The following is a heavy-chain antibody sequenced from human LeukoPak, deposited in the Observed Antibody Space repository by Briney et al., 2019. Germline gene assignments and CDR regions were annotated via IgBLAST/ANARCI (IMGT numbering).Heavy chain of an antibody. V-gene: IGHV3-48*04. J-gene: IGHJ4*02. CDR2: IISSSSTI. D-gene: IGHD3-10*01. CDR3: AKVAKYYYGSETYYFFEH. CDR1: GSTFSSYS. Sequence: PGGSLRLSCAASGSTFSSYSVNWVRQAPGKVLEWVSYIISSSSTIYYADSVKGRFTISRDNAKNSLYLQMNSLRVEDTAVYYCAKVAKYYYGSETYYFFEHWGQGTPVTASS.